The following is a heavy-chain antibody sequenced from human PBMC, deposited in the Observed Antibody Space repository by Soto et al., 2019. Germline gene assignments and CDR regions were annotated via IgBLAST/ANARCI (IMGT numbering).Heavy chain of an antibody. CDR1: GFTFSSYA. CDR2: ISGSGGST. Sequence: EVQLLESGGGLVQPGGSLRLSCAASGFTFSSYAMSWVRQAPGKGLEWVSAISGSGGSTYYADSVKGRFTISRDNSKNTLYLQMNSLRAEDTAVYYCAKGPDYDFWSGYLPTRPFDPWRQGTLFTVSS. D-gene: IGHD3-3*01. V-gene: IGHV3-23*01. CDR3: AKGPDYDFWSGYLPTRPFDP. J-gene: IGHJ5*02.